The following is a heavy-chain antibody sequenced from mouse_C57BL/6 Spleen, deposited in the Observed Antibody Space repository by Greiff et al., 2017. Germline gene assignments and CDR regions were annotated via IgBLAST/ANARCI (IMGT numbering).Heavy chain of an antibody. CDR2: IYPGSGNT. Sequence: VQLQQSGAELVRPGASVKLSCKASGYTFTDYYINWVKQRPGQGLEWIARIYPGSGNTYYNEKFKGKATLTAEKSSSTAYMQLSSLTSEDSAVYFCARGAGSSPYWYFDVWGTGTTVTVSS. CDR1: GYTFTDYY. CDR3: ARGAGSSPYWYFDV. D-gene: IGHD1-1*01. J-gene: IGHJ1*03. V-gene: IGHV1-76*01.